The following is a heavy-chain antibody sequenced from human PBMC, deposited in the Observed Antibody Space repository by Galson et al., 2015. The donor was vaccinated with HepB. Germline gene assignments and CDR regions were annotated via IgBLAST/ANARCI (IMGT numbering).Heavy chain of an antibody. Sequence: SLRLSCAASGFTFSDYYMSWIRQAPGKGLEWVSYISSSSSYTNYADSVKGRFTISRDNAKNSLYLQMNSLRAEDTAVYYCARVNDDSSGYYAYYFDYWGQGTLVTVSS. CDR1: GFTFSDYY. CDR3: ARVNDDSSGYYAYYFDY. V-gene: IGHV3-11*05. D-gene: IGHD3-22*01. J-gene: IGHJ4*02. CDR2: ISSSSSYT.